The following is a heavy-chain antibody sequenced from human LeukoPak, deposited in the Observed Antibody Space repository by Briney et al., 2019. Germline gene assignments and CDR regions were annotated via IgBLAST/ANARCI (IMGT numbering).Heavy chain of an antibody. D-gene: IGHD6-19*01. J-gene: IGHJ4*02. CDR1: GFTFSSYG. Sequence: GGSLRLSCAASGFTFSSYGMSWVRQAPGKGLEWVSGISGRAGSTYYADSVKGRFTISRDNSKNTLYLQMNSLRAEDTAIYYCAKEGGIAVTGTPDYWGQGTLVTVSS. CDR2: ISGRAGST. V-gene: IGHV3-23*01. CDR3: AKEGGIAVTGTPDY.